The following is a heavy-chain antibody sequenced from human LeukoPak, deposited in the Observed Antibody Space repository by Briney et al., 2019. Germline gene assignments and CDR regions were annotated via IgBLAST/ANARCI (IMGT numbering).Heavy chain of an antibody. CDR3: ARDRRYCSGGSCYLPRIKNYYYYMDV. CDR2: INHSGST. V-gene: IGHV4-38-2*02. CDR1: GYSIRSDYY. J-gene: IGHJ6*03. Sequence: PSETLSLTCTVSGYSIRSDYYWGWIRQPPGKGLEWIGEINHSGSTNYNPSLKSRVTMSVDTSKNQFSLKLSSVTAADTAVYYCARDRRYCSGGSCYLPRIKNYYYYMDVWGKGTTVTISS. D-gene: IGHD2-15*01.